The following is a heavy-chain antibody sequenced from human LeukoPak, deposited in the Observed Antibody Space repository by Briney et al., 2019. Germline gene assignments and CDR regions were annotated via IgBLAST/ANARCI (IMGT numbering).Heavy chain of an antibody. Sequence: ASVKVSWKASGYTFTRYGISWMRQAPGQGLEWLGWISAYDGNTNYEQKFQGRVTMTTDTSTSTAYMELRSLRSDDTAVYYCARDKVIASAGTPNWFDPWGQGTLVTVSS. CDR2: ISAYDGNT. J-gene: IGHJ5*02. CDR3: ARDKVIASAGTPNWFDP. CDR1: GYTFTRYG. D-gene: IGHD6-13*01. V-gene: IGHV1-18*01.